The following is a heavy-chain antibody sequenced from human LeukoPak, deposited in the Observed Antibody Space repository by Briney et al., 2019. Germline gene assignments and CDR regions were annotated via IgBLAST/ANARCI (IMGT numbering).Heavy chain of an antibody. CDR3: AKDDPAYGDFDGY. CDR1: GFTFSSYA. CDR2: ISSSGSST. J-gene: IGHJ4*02. V-gene: IGHV3-23*01. D-gene: IGHD4-17*01. Sequence: GGSLRLSCAASGFTFSSYAMSWVRQAPGKGLEWVSAISSSGSSTYYADSVKGRFTVSRDTSKNMLYLQMNSLRAEDTAVYYCAKDDPAYGDFDGYWGQGTLVTVSS.